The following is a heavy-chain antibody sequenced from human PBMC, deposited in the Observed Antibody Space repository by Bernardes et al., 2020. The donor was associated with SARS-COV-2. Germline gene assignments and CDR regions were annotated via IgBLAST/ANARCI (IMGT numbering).Heavy chain of an antibody. CDR2: IYTSGST. D-gene: IGHD3-10*01. Sequence: SESLSLTCTVSGGSISSGSYYWSWLRQPAGMGLEWVGRIYTSGSTNYNPSLKSRVTISVDTSKNQFSLKLSSVTAADTAVYYCARDGSPGYYYGSRSYFRNYGMDVWGQGTTVTVSS. J-gene: IGHJ6*02. CDR1: GGSISSGSYY. V-gene: IGHV4-61*02. CDR3: ARDGSPGYYYGSRSYFRNYGMDV.